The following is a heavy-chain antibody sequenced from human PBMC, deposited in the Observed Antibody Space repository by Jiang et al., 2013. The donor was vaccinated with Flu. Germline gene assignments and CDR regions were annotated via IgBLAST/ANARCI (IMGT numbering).Heavy chain of an antibody. D-gene: IGHD3-10*01. CDR1: GFIFSSYG. J-gene: IGHJ6*02. CDR3: ARDLAPMVTYGMDV. CDR2: ISATSSYI. V-gene: IGHV3-21*01. Sequence: GGGLVKAGGSLRLSCTASGFIFSSYGMNWVRQAPGKGLEWVSFISATSSYIYYADSVEGRFTVSRDNTRQSLHLQMNGLRAEDTAVYFCARDLAPMVTYGMDVWGQGTTVTVSS.